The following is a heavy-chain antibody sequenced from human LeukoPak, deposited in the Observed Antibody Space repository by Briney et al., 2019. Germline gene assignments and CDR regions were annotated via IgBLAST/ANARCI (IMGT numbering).Heavy chain of an antibody. V-gene: IGHV3-20*04. CDR2: LNWNGGST. CDR1: GFTFDDYG. Sequence: GGSLRLSCAASGFTFDDYGMSWVRQAPGKGLEWVSGLNWNGGSTGYTDSVKGRFIISRDNAENSLYLQMNSLRADDTALYYCARDEEGGSYPLDYWGQGTQVTVSS. J-gene: IGHJ4*02. D-gene: IGHD1-26*01. CDR3: ARDEEGGSYPLDY.